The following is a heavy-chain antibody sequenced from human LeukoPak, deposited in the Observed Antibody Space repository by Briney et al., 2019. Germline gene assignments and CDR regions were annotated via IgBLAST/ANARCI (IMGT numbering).Heavy chain of an antibody. CDR2: IYYSGST. J-gene: IGHJ3*02. V-gene: IGHV4-59*01. CDR3: ARDPGRFGELSAFDI. CDR1: GGSISSYY. Sequence: SGTLSLTCTVSGGSISSYYWSWIRQPPGKGLEWIGYIYYSGSTNYNPSLKSRVTISVDTSKNQFSLKLSSVTAADTAVYYCARDPGRFGELSAFDIWGQGTMVTFSS. D-gene: IGHD3-10*01.